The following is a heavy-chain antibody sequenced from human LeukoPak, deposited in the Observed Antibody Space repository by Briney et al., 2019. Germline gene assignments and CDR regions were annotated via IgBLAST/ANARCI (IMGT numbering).Heavy chain of an antibody. CDR3: ARSYSSSWYHNWFDP. J-gene: IGHJ5*02. CDR1: GGSISSSSYY. CDR2: IYHGGST. Sequence: SETLSLTCTVSGGSISSSSYYWGWIRQPPGKGLEWIGRIYHGGSTYYNPSLESRVTMSEDTSKNQFSLKLSSVTAADTAVYYCARSYSSSWYHNWFDPWGQGTLVTVSS. V-gene: IGHV4-39*07. D-gene: IGHD6-13*01.